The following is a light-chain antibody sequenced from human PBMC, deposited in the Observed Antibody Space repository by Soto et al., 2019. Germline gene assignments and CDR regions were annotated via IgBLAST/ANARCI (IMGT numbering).Light chain of an antibody. CDR2: DAS. CDR3: QQYGSSPWT. Sequence: EIVLTQSPGTLCLSPWERATLSCRSSQSLSRSSLAWYQKKTGQDPRXXIYDASSRATGIPDRFRGSGSGTDFSLFISGLETEDFAVYLCQQYGSSPWTFGQGTKVDIK. CDR1: QSLSRSS. J-gene: IGKJ1*01. V-gene: IGKV3-20*01.